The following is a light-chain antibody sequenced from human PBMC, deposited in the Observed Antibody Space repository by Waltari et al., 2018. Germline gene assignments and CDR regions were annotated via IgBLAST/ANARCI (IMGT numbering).Light chain of an antibody. CDR3: SSYTSSTTLLLI. J-gene: IGLJ2*01. Sequence: QSALTQPASVSGSPGQSITISCTGPRSDVGGYNYVHWYQKHPGKAPKLLIYDVSNRPSGVSNRFSASKSGNTASLIISGLQAEDEADYYCSSYTSSTTLLLIFGGGTKLTVL. V-gene: IGLV2-14*03. CDR1: RSDVGGYNY. CDR2: DVS.